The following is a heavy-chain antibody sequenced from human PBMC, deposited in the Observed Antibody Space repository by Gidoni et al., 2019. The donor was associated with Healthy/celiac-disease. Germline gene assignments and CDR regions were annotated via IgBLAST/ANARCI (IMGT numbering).Heavy chain of an antibody. D-gene: IGHD1-26*01. CDR3: ARAQAGAIPYFDY. CDR2: ST. J-gene: IGHJ4*02. V-gene: IGHV4-31*02. Sequence: STYYNPSLKSRVTISVDTSKNQFSLKLSSVTAADTAVYYCARAQAGAIPYFDYWGQGTLVTVSS.